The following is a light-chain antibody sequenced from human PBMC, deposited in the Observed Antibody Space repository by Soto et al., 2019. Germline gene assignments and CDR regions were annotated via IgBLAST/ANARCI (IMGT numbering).Light chain of an antibody. CDR2: DAS. Sequence: EIVLTQSPATLSLSPGDRATVSCRASQSVSSHLAWYQQKRGQAPRLLIYDASSRATGIPARFSGSGSGTDLTITISSLEPEDGAVYDGQQGSNWPLTFGQGTRLEIK. J-gene: IGKJ5*01. CDR1: QSVSSH. CDR3: QQGSNWPLT. V-gene: IGKV3-11*01.